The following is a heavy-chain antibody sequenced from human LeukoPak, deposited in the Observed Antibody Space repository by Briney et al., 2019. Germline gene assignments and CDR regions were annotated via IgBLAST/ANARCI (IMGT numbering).Heavy chain of an antibody. Sequence: SETLSLTCAVYGGSFSGYYWSWIRQPPGKGLEWIGEINHSGSTNYNPSLKSRVTISVDKSKNQFSLKLSSVTAADTAVYYCARLGGRNDYWGQGTLVTVSS. D-gene: IGHD2-15*01. J-gene: IGHJ4*02. V-gene: IGHV4-34*01. CDR2: INHSGST. CDR3: ARLGGRNDY. CDR1: GGSFSGYY.